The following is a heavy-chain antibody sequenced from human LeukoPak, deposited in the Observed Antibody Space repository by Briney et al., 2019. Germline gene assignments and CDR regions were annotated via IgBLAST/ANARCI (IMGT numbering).Heavy chain of an antibody. J-gene: IGHJ6*02. D-gene: IGHD5-18*01. CDR3: ARDAVDTANAV. CDR1: GFPFSSYW. Sequence: GGSLRLSCVASGFPFSSYWMHWVRQAPGKGLVWVSHINSDGSITSYADSVKGRFTISRDNAKNTLYLQMNSLRAEDTAVYYCARDAVDTANAVWGQGTTVTVSS. CDR2: INSDGSIT. V-gene: IGHV3-74*01.